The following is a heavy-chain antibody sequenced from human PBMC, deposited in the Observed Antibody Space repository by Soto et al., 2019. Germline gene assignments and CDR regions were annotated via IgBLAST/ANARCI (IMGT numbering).Heavy chain of an antibody. V-gene: IGHV4-59*02. J-gene: IGHJ4*02. CDR2: ISYTGST. Sequence: ETLSLTCTASGASVRSYARSSIRQPPGTGLEWSGYISYTGSTKYSPSLKSRVTISEDASANQFSLRLSSVTAADTALYYCARESGVVTTGSFDFWGQGTVVTVS. CDR3: ARESGVVTTGSFDF. CDR1: GASVRSYA. D-gene: IGHD3-3*01.